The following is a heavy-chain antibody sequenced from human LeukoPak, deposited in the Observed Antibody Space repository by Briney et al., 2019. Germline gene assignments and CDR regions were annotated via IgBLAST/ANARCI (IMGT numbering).Heavy chain of an antibody. CDR2: INHSGST. CDR1: GASFSGYY. Sequence: SETLSLTCAVYGASFSGYYWSWIRQPPGKGLEWIGEINHSGSTNYNPSLKSRVTISVDTSKNQFSLKLSSVTAADTAVYYCARGQVATSYYFDYWGQGTLVTVSS. V-gene: IGHV4-34*01. J-gene: IGHJ4*02. D-gene: IGHD5-12*01. CDR3: ARGQVATSYYFDY.